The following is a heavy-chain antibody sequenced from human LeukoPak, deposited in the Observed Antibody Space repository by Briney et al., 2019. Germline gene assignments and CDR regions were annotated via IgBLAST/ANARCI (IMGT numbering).Heavy chain of an antibody. CDR1: GFTFSSYS. J-gene: IGHJ4*02. V-gene: IGHV3-21*01. Sequence: PGGSLRLSCAASGFTFSSYSMNWVRQAPGKGVEWVSSISSSSSYIYYADSVKGRFTISRDNAKNSLYLQMNSLRAEDTAVYYCARDGYCTNGVCFIFDYWGQGTLVTVSS. CDR2: ISSSSSYI. CDR3: ARDGYCTNGVCFIFDY. D-gene: IGHD2-8*01.